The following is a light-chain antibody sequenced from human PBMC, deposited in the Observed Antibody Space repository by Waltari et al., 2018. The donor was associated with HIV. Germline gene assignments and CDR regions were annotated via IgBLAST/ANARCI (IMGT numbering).Light chain of an antibody. V-gene: IGLV1-47*01. CDR3: ASWDDSLSIVV. Sequence: QSVLTQPPSASGTPGQRITLPCSGSSSNVGRNYVSWYQQLPGTAPKVLIFMTNQRPSGVPDRFSSSKSGTSASLAISGLRSEDEADYYCASWDDSLSIVVFGGGTKLTVL. CDR2: MTN. J-gene: IGLJ2*01. CDR1: SSNVGRNY.